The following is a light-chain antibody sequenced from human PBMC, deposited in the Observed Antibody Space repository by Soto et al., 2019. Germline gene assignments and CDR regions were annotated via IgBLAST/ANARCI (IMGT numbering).Light chain of an antibody. CDR1: SSDVGGYNY. Sequence: QSVLTQPASVSGSPGQSITISCTGTSSDVGGYNYVSWYQQHPGKAPKLMIYDVSNWPSGVSNRFSGSKSGNTASLTISGLQAEYEADYYCSSYTSSSTLWVFGGGTKLTVL. J-gene: IGLJ3*02. CDR3: SSYTSSSTLWV. V-gene: IGLV2-14*01. CDR2: DVS.